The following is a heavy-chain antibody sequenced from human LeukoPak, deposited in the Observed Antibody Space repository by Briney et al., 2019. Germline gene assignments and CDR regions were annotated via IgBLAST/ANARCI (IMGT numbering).Heavy chain of an antibody. V-gene: IGHV4-59*01. CDR1: GDSISSYY. J-gene: IGHJ4*02. Sequence: SETLSLTCTVSGDSISSYYCSWIRQPPGKGLEWIGYIYYSGSTSYNPSLKSRVTISLDTSNNQFSLKLRSVTAADTAVYYCARAKGPFTMVRGVNDYWGQGTLVTVSP. D-gene: IGHD3-10*01. CDR2: IYYSGST. CDR3: ARAKGPFTMVRGVNDY.